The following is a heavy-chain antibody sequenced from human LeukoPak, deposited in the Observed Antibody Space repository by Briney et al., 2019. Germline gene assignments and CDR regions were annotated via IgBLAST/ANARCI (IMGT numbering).Heavy chain of an antibody. CDR3: GRDLNY. V-gene: IGHV3-21*01. CDR1: GFTFSSYS. CDR2: ITGSSGNT. Sequence: GGSLRLSCAASGFTFSSYSMIWVRQAPGKGLEWVSTITGSSGNTYYAEPAKGRFTISRDNAKNSLHLQMNSLRADDTAVYYCGRDLNYWGQGTLVTVAS. J-gene: IGHJ4*02.